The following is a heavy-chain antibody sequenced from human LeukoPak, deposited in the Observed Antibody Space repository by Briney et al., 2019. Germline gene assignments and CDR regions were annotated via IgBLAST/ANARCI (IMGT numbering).Heavy chain of an antibody. CDR1: GGTFSSYA. D-gene: IGHD3-22*01. CDR2: IIPILGIA. Sequence: ASVKVSCKASGGTFSSYAISWVRQAPGQGLEWMGRIIPILGIANYAQKFQGRVTITADKSTSTAYMELSSLRSEDTAVYYCARDLHYDSSGYWFDPWGQGTLVTVSS. J-gene: IGHJ5*02. CDR3: ARDLHYDSSGYWFDP. V-gene: IGHV1-69*04.